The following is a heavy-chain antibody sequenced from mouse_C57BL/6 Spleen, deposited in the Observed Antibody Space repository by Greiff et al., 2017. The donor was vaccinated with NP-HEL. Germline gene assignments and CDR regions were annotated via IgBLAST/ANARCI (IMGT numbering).Heavy chain of an antibody. Sequence: VQLQQSGAELVKPGASVKLSCTASGFNIKDYYMHWVKQRPEQGLEWIGRIDPEDGETKYAPKFQGKATITADTSSNTAYLQLSSLTSEDTAVYYCARRFTTVVDYYAMDYWGQGTSVTVSS. D-gene: IGHD1-1*01. CDR3: ARRFTTVVDYYAMDY. J-gene: IGHJ4*01. V-gene: IGHV14-2*01. CDR1: GFNIKDYY. CDR2: IDPEDGET.